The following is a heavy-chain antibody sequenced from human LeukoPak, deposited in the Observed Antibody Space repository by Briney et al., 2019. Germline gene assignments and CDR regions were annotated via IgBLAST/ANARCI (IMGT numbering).Heavy chain of an antibody. J-gene: IGHJ2*01. V-gene: IGHV4-39*01. CDR1: GDSISSSSYF. CDR3: ARMRSYWYFDL. CDR2: SYHTGNT. Sequence: RTSETLSLTCSVSGDSISSSSYFWGWIRQSPGQGLEWIGTSYHTGNTYYNPSLKSRVTISLDTSSNQFSLRLISVIVADTAVYYCARMRSYWYFDLWGRGTLVAVSS.